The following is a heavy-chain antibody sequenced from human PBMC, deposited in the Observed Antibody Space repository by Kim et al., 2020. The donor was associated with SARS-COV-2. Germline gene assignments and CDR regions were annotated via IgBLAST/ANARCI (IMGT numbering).Heavy chain of an antibody. Sequence: GGSLRLSCAPSGFRFSCCGMSWVRQAPGKGLEWVSTISDSGDTTYYADSVKGRFRISRDNSKNTLYLQMNSLGVDDTAVYYCAKSAYSGGLYA. CDR3: AKSAYSGGLYA. J-gene: IGHJ3*01. CDR2: ISDSGDTT. V-gene: IGHV3-23*01. CDR1: GFRFSCCG. D-gene: IGHD6-19*01.